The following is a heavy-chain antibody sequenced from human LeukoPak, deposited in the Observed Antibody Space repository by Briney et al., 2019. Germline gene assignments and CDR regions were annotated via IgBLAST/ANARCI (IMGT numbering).Heavy chain of an antibody. CDR1: GYTFTSYY. V-gene: IGHV1-46*01. D-gene: IGHD6-13*01. Sequence: ASVKVSCKASGYTFTSYYMHWVRQAPGQGLEWMGIINPSGGSTSYAQKFQGRVAMTRDTSTSRVYMEVSSLRSEDTAVYYCARTYSSSDEFDYWGQGTLVTVSS. CDR3: ARTYSSSDEFDY. CDR2: INPSGGST. J-gene: IGHJ4*02.